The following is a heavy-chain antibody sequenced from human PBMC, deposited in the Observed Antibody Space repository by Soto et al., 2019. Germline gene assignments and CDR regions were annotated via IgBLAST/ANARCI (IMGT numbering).Heavy chain of an antibody. J-gene: IGHJ4*02. D-gene: IGHD2-15*01. V-gene: IGHV3-48*01. CDR2: ISSSSSTI. Sequence: GGSLRLSCVASAFSFSDSAMHWVRQAPGKGLEWVSYISSSSSTIYYADSVKGRFTISRDNAKNSLYLQMNSLRAEDTAVYYCAREMAALNYFDYWGQGTLVTVSS. CDR3: AREMAALNYFDY. CDR1: AFSFSDSA.